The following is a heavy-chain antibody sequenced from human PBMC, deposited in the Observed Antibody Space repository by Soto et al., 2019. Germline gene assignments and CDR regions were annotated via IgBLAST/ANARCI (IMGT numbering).Heavy chain of an antibody. Sequence: SVKVSCKASGVTFNSYGINWVRRAPGQGLEWMGGIIPILGTTNYAQKFQGRLTITADESTSTVYMELNSLRSDDTAIYYCARDLATPPYYFDTWGQGTLVTVSS. CDR3: ARDLATPPYYFDT. CDR2: IIPILGTT. J-gene: IGHJ4*02. CDR1: GVTFNSYG. V-gene: IGHV1-69*13.